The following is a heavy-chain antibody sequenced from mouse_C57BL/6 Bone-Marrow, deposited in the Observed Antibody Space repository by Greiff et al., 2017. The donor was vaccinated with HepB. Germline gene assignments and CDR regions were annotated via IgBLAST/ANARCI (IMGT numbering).Heavy chain of an antibody. J-gene: IGHJ1*03. V-gene: IGHV3-6*01. D-gene: IGHD1-1*01. Sequence: EVQLVESGPGLVKPSQSLSLTCSVTGYSITSGYYWNWIRQFPGNKLEWMGYISYDGSNNYNPSLKNRISITRDTSKNQFFLKLNSVTTEDTATYYCARGYGSSYYYWYFDVWGTGTTVTVSS. CDR1: GYSITSGYY. CDR3: ARGYGSSYYYWYFDV. CDR2: ISYDGSN.